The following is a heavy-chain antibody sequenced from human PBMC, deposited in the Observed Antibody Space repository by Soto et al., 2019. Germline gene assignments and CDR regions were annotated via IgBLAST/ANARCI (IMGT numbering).Heavy chain of an antibody. CDR1: GYTFPSYG. D-gene: IGHD6-19*01. CDR2: ISAHNGHT. V-gene: IGHV1-18*01. Sequence: QVHLVQSGAEVKKPGASVKVSCKASGYTFPSYGISWIRQAPGQGLVWMGWISAHNGHTKYTQNFQGRVTMTTDMSTSTAHMELRGLRSDDTAVYYCARDEGGWPDHWGQGTLVTVSS. CDR3: ARDEGGWPDH. J-gene: IGHJ4*02.